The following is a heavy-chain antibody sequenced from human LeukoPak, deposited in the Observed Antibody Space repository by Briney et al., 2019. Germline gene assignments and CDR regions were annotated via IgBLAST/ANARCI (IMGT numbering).Heavy chain of an antibody. CDR3: ARGPAYDSSGYPTSFDY. D-gene: IGHD3-22*01. Sequence: PGGSLRLSCAASGFTFSSYSMNWVRQAPGKGLEWVSSISSSSSYIYYADSVKGRFTISRDNAKNSLYLQMNSPRAEDTAVYYCARGPAYDSSGYPTSFDYWGQGTLVTVSS. V-gene: IGHV3-21*01. CDR2: ISSSSSYI. CDR1: GFTFSSYS. J-gene: IGHJ4*02.